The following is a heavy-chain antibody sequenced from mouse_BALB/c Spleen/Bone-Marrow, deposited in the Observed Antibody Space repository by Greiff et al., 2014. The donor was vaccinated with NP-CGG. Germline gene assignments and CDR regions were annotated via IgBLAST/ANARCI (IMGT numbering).Heavy chain of an antibody. CDR1: GFTFNTYA. D-gene: IGHD1-2*01. Sequence: DVKLQESGGGLVQPVGSLKLSCVASGFTFNTYAMNWVRQAPGKGLEWVARIKTKSNDYGTIYADSVKDRFTISRDDSQNMLYLQINNLKPEDTAMYYCVRATAYCFDYWGQGTTLTVSS. CDR2: IKTKSNDYGT. J-gene: IGHJ2*01. V-gene: IGHV10-1*02. CDR3: VRATAYCFDY.